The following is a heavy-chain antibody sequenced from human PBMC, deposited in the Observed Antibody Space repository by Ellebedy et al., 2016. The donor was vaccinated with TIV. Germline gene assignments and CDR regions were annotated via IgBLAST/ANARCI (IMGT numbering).Heavy chain of an antibody. CDR1: GLTFSSHI. D-gene: IGHD1-26*01. V-gene: IGHV3-21*01. CDR2: ISGRSTYL. Sequence: GESLKISXAVSGLTFSSHIMNWVRQAPGKGLEWVASISGRSTYLYYADSVRGRFTISRDNARDSLYLQMNSLRAEDTATYYCARERLEWGDYIGDFDYWGQGTLVTVSS. J-gene: IGHJ4*02. CDR3: ARERLEWGDYIGDFDY.